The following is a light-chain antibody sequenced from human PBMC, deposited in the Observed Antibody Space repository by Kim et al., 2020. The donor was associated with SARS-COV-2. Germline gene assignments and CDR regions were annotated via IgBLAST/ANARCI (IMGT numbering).Light chain of an antibody. Sequence: GKPVTISCTRSSGSIASNSVQWYQQRPGIAPTTVIYEDNQRPSGVPDRFSGSIDSSSNSASLTISGLKTEDEADYYCQSFDSSNQVFGGGTQLTVL. CDR3: QSFDSSNQV. CDR1: SGSIASNS. V-gene: IGLV6-57*03. J-gene: IGLJ2*01. CDR2: EDN.